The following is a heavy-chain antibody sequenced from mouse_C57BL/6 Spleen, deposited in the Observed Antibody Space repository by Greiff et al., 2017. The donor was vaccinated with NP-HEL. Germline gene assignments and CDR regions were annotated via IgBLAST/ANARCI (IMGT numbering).Heavy chain of an antibody. Sequence: QVQLQQSGPELVKPGASVKLSCKASGYTFTSYDINWVKQRPGQGLEWIGWIYPRDGSTKYNEKFKGKATLTVDTSSSTAYMELHSLTSEDSAVYFCARKDLYYGSGGFAYWGQGTLVTVSA. D-gene: IGHD1-1*01. J-gene: IGHJ3*01. CDR2: IYPRDGST. V-gene: IGHV1-85*01. CDR1: GYTFTSYD. CDR3: ARKDLYYGSGGFAY.